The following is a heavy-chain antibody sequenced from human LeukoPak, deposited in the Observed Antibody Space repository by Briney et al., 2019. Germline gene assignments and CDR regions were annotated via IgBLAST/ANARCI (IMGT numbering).Heavy chain of an antibody. CDR1: GFTFSSYA. Sequence: GGSLRLSCAASGFTFSSYATGWVRQAPGKGLEWVSTINNRGTSTYYADSVKGRFTISRDNSKNTLSLQMNSLRAEDTAIYFCAKRAVVDRYYFDYWGQGTLVTVSS. V-gene: IGHV3-23*01. D-gene: IGHD3-22*01. CDR2: INNRGTST. J-gene: IGHJ4*02. CDR3: AKRAVVDRYYFDY.